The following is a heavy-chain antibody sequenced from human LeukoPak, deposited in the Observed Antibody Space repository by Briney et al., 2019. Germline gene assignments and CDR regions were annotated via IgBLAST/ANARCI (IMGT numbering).Heavy chain of an antibody. CDR2: IYYSGST. D-gene: IGHD6-13*01. Sequence: SETLSLTRTVSGGSISSGDYYWSWIRQPPGKGLEWIGYIYYSGSTYYNPSLKSRVTISVDTSKNQFSLKLSSVTAADTAVYYCARVWAAAGTDAFDIWGQGTMVTVSS. CDR3: ARVWAAAGTDAFDI. CDR1: GGSISSGDYY. J-gene: IGHJ3*02. V-gene: IGHV4-30-4*08.